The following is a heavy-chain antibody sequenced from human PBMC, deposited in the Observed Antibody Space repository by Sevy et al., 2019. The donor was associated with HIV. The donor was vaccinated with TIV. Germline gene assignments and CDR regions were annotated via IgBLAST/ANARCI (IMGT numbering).Heavy chain of an antibody. CDR1: GYSFTAYY. V-gene: IGHV1-2*02. CDR3: ARVFIRLGELSSNTFDL. J-gene: IGHJ5*02. CDR2: INPNSGGT. Sequence: ASVKVSCRASGYSFTAYYMHWVRQAPGQGLEWMGWINPNSGGTNYAQKFQGRVTMTRDTSISTAYMEVSRLRSDDTAVYYCARVFIRLGELSSNTFDLWGQGTLVTVSS. D-gene: IGHD3-16*02.